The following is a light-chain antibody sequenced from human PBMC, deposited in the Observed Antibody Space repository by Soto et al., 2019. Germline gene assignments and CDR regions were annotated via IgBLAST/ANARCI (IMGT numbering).Light chain of an antibody. Sequence: IVFTQSPRTLSLSPGGRATLSCRAIQSVSHNYLAWYQQKPGQAPRLLIYGASNRATGIPDRFSGSGSGTDFTLTISRLEPEDFAVYYCQQYGSSGTFGQGTKV. CDR2: GAS. CDR1: QSVSHNY. J-gene: IGKJ1*01. CDR3: QQYGSSGT. V-gene: IGKV3-20*01.